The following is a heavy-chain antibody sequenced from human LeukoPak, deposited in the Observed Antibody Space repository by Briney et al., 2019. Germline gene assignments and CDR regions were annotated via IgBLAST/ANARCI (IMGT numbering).Heavy chain of an antibody. CDR2: IKQEGSEK. V-gene: IGHV3-7*01. Sequence: PGGSLKLPRAASGVTFSSYWMSWVRQAPGKGLEWVANIKQEGSEKYYVDSMKGRFTISRDNAKNSLYLQMNSLRADDTAVYYCARIPAGIATRKGKWYYYYYYIDVWGKGTTVTVSS. J-gene: IGHJ6*03. D-gene: IGHD6-13*01. CDR1: GVTFSSYW. CDR3: ARIPAGIATRKGKWYYYYYYIDV.